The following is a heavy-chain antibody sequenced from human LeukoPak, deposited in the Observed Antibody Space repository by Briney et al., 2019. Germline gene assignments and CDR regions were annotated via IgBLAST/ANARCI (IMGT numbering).Heavy chain of an antibody. J-gene: IGHJ4*02. CDR3: AREGPGSSLLDY. CDR1: GGTFSSYA. D-gene: IGHD6-6*01. V-gene: IGHV1-69*06. CDR2: IIPIFGTA. Sequence: SVKVSCKASGGTFSSYAISWVRQAPGQGLEWMGGIIPIFGTANYAQKFQGRVTITADKSTSTAYMELSSLRSEDAAVYYCAREGPGSSLLDYWGQGTLVTVSS.